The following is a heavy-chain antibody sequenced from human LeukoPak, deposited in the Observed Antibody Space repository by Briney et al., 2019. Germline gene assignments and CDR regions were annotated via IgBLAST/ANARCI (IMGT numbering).Heavy chain of an antibody. CDR1: GFTFRSYA. Sequence: GGSLRLSCAASGFTFRSYAMSWVRQAPGKGLEWVSAISGSGDTTYYADSVKGRFTISRDNSKNTLYLQMNSLRPEDAAVYYCAKVGARGCSSSTCFIYWGQGTLVTVSS. J-gene: IGHJ4*02. CDR2: ISGSGDTT. D-gene: IGHD2-2*01. CDR3: AKVGARGCSSSTCFIY. V-gene: IGHV3-23*01.